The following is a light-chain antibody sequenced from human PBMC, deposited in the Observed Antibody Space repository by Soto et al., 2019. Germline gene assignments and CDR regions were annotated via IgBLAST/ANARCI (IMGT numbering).Light chain of an antibody. V-gene: IGKV1-12*01. Sequence: DIQMTQSPSSVSASVGDRVTMTCRASQGINSWLAWYQQKPGKAPKLPIYAASNLQSGVPSRFSGSGSGTDFTLTISSLQPEDFATYYCQQANSFPWTFGQGTKVEIK. CDR2: AAS. CDR3: QQANSFPWT. CDR1: QGINSW. J-gene: IGKJ1*01.